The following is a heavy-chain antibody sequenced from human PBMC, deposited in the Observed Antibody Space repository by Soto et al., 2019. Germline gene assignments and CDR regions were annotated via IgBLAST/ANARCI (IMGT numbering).Heavy chain of an antibody. Sequence: QVQLQESGPGLVKPSETLSLTCTVSGGSISSYYWSWIRQPPGKGLEWIGYISYSGSTNYNPSLKSRVTISVDTSKNQFSLKLSSVTAADTAVYYCARDDRYCTNGVCYGPYWYFDLWGRGTLVTVSS. D-gene: IGHD2-8*01. CDR2: ISYSGST. V-gene: IGHV4-59*01. CDR3: ARDDRYCTNGVCYGPYWYFDL. J-gene: IGHJ2*01. CDR1: GGSISSYY.